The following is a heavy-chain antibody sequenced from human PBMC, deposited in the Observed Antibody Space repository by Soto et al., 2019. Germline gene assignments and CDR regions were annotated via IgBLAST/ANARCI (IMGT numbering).Heavy chain of an antibody. CDR1: GFTFSSYS. J-gene: IGHJ6*02. D-gene: IGHD3-3*01. Sequence: KSVGSLRLSCAASGFTFSSYSMNWVRQAPGKGLEWVSSISSSSSYIYYADSVKGRFTISRDNAKNSLYLQMNSLRAEDTAVYYCARDKNLLRFLDAMDVWGQGTTVTVSS. V-gene: IGHV3-21*01. CDR3: ARDKNLLRFLDAMDV. CDR2: ISSSSSYI.